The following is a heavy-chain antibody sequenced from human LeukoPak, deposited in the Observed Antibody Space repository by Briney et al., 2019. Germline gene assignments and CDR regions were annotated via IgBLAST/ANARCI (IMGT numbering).Heavy chain of an antibody. D-gene: IGHD1-26*01. J-gene: IGHJ4*02. Sequence: SETLSLTCTVSGGSFSSGDNYWSWIRQPPGKGLEWIGYIYYSGSTYYNPSLKSRVTISVDTSKNQFSLKLSSVTAADTAVYYCARVDSGSYYVKLLDYWGQGTLVTVSS. CDR3: ARVDSGSYYVKLLDY. CDR1: GGSFSSGDNY. CDR2: IYYSGST. V-gene: IGHV4-30-4*01.